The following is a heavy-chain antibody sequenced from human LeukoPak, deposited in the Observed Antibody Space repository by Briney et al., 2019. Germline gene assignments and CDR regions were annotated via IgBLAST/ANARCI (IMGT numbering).Heavy chain of an antibody. CDR1: GSGFTSYW. D-gene: IGHD2-2*03. Sequence: GAALEISCKGAGSGFTSYWNGWGRPLPGEGLGWMVINSPGDSDTRYSPSFQGQVTISADKSISTSSLQWSSLKPSDIAMYYCARRAPTWIRSVSWFDPWGQGTLVTVPS. CDR2: NSPGDSDT. J-gene: IGHJ5*02. CDR3: ARRAPTWIRSVSWFDP. V-gene: IGHV5-51*01.